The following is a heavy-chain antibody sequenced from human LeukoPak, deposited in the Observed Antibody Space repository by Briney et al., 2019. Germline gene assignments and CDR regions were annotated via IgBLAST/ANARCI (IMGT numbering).Heavy chain of an antibody. CDR1: GGTFSSYA. Sequence: SVKVSCKASGGTFSSYAISWVRQAPGQGLEWMGRIIPIFGTADYAQKFQGRVTITTDESTSTAYMELSSLRSEDTAVYYCASYDSSGTKGAFDIWGQGTMVTVSS. V-gene: IGHV1-69*05. CDR3: ASYDSSGTKGAFDI. J-gene: IGHJ3*02. CDR2: IIPIFGTA. D-gene: IGHD3-22*01.